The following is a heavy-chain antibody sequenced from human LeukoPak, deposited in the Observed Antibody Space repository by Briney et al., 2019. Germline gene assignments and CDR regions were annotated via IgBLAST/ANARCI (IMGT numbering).Heavy chain of an antibody. CDR2: IYLGGTT. D-gene: IGHD1-1*01. Sequence: SETLSLTCSVSGYSISSGPYWGWIRQPPGQGLEWIASIYLGGTTYYTPSLKSRVTISVDTSKNQLSLRLSSVTAADTAVYYCAANWSDFDYWGPGTLVTVSS. J-gene: IGHJ4*02. V-gene: IGHV4-38-2*01. CDR1: GYSISSGPY. CDR3: AANWSDFDY.